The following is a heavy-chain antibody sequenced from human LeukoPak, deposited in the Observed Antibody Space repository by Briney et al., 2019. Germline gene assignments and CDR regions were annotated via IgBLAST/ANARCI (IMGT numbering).Heavy chain of an antibody. J-gene: IGHJ5*02. CDR1: GFSLSTSGVG. D-gene: IGHD3-10*01. CDR3: AHRASGSYYGDLFDP. V-gene: IGHV2-5*01. CDR2: IYWNDDK. Sequence: SGPTLVKPTQTLTLTCTFSGFSLSTSGVGVGWTRQPPGNALEWLALIYWNDDKRYSPSLKSRLTITKDTSKNQVVLTMTNMDPVDTATYYCAHRASGSYYGDLFDPWGQGTLVTVSS.